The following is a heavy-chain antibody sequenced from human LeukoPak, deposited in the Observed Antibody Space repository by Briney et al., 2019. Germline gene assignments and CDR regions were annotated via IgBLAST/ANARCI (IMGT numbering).Heavy chain of an antibody. CDR3: ARNRWMDY. J-gene: IGHJ4*02. CDR1: VYTFTDYY. D-gene: IGHD1-1*01. V-gene: IGHV1-2*02. CDR2: INPNSGT. Sequence: ASVTVSCKASVYTFTDYYMHWVRQAPGQGLEWMGWINPNSGTNYAQKFQGRVTMTRDTSISTAYMELTRLTSDDTAVYHCARNRWMDYWGQGTLVTVSS.